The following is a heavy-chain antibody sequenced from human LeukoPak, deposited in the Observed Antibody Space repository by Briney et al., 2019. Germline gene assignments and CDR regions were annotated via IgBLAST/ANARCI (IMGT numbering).Heavy chain of an antibody. D-gene: IGHD4-23*01. V-gene: IGHV4-34*01. CDR2: INHGGST. CDR3: ARYLDYGGNSRVFQH. J-gene: IGHJ1*01. Sequence: SETLSLTCAVYGGSLSAYYWTWLRQPPGKGLEWIGEINHGGSTNYNPSLKSRVTISIDTSKNQFSLKLSSVTAADTAVYYCARYLDYGGNSRVFQHWGQGTLVTVSS. CDR1: GGSLSAYY.